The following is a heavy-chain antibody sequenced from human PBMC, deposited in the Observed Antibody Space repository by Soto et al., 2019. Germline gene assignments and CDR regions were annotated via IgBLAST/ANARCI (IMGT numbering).Heavy chain of an antibody. J-gene: IGHJ6*02. D-gene: IGHD2-2*02. CDR1: GGTFSSYA. CDR2: IIPIFGTA. CDR3: AREDIVVVPAAIRPAYYYYGMDV. V-gene: IGHV1-69*06. Sequence: SVKVSCKASGGTFSSYAISWVRQAPGQGLEWMGGIIPIFGTANYAQRFQGRVTITADKSTSTAYMELSSLRSEDTAVYYCAREDIVVVPAAIRPAYYYYGMDVWGQGTTVTVSS.